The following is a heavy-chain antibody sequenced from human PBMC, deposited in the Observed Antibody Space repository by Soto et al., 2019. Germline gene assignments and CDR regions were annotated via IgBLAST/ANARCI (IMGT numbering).Heavy chain of an antibody. Sequence: ASVKVSCKVSGYTLTELSMHWVRQAPGKGLEWMGGFDPEDGETIYAQKFQGRVTMTEDTSTDTAYMELSSLRSEDTAVYYCATPGKARYFDWLYGFDPWGQGTLVTVSS. J-gene: IGHJ5*02. CDR3: ATPGKARYFDWLYGFDP. D-gene: IGHD3-9*01. V-gene: IGHV1-24*01. CDR1: GYTLTELS. CDR2: FDPEDGET.